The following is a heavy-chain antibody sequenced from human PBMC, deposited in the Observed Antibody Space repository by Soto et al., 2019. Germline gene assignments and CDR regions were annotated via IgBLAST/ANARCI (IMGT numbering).Heavy chain of an antibody. J-gene: IGHJ4*02. V-gene: IGHV3-7*04. Sequence: QLVESGGGLVQPGESLRLACAASGFTFSSHWINWIRQTPGRGLEWLAVIKQDGSEKYDVDSVKGRFTVSRDNAKNSAYLQMNSLRVDDTAVYYCARDWYMDYWGQGTLVTVSS. D-gene: IGHD1-20*01. CDR1: GFTFSSHW. CDR3: ARDWYMDY. CDR2: IKQDGSEK.